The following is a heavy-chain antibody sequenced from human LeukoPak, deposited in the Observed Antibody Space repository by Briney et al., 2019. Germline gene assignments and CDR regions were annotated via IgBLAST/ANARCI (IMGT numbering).Heavy chain of an antibody. CDR2: INPNSGGT. Sequence: ASVKVSCKASGYTFTCYYMHWVRQAPGQGLEWMGRINPNSGGTNYAQKFQGRVTMTRDASTSAVYMELSSLRSEDTAVYYCAREGPETYNFDFWGQGTQVTVSS. CDR3: AREGPETYNFDF. J-gene: IGHJ4*02. V-gene: IGHV1-2*06. CDR1: GYTFTCYY. D-gene: IGHD5-18*01.